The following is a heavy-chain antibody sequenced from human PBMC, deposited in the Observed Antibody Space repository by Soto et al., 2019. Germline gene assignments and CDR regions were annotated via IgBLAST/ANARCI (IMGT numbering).Heavy chain of an antibody. D-gene: IGHD2-15*01. J-gene: IGHJ4*02. CDR1: GYTFTSYD. CDR3: ARGFKVTSDIVSGYYFDY. V-gene: IGHV1-8*01. CDR2: MNPNSGNT. Sequence: ASVKVSCKASGYTFTSYDINWVRQATGQGLEWMGWMNPNSGNTGYAQKFQGRVTMTRNTSISTAYMELSSLRSEDTAVYYCARGFKVTSDIVSGYYFDYWGQGTLVTVSS.